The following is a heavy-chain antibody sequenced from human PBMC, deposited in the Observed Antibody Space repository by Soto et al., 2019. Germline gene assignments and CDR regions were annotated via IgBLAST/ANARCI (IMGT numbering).Heavy chain of an antibody. Sequence: QVQLQQWGAGLLKPSETLSLTCAVYGGSFSGYYWSWIRQPPGKGLEWIGEINDSGSTNKNPSIKRRVTISVDTSKTQFSLKLSSVTASDTAVYYCARDGVAAARGPYYFDYWGQGTLVTVSS. CDR3: ARDGVAAARGPYYFDY. D-gene: IGHD6-13*01. V-gene: IGHV4-34*01. CDR1: GGSFSGYY. J-gene: IGHJ4*02. CDR2: INDSGST.